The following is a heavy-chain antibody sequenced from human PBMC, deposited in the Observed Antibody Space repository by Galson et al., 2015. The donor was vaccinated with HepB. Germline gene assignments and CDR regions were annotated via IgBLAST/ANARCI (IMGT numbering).Heavy chain of an antibody. Sequence: SLRLSCAASGFTFSSYSMNWVRQAPGKGLEWVSSISSSSSYIYYADSVKGRFTISRDNAKNSLYLQMNSLRAEDTAVYYCARRYCSGGSCGSFDYWGQGTLVTVSS. CDR3: ARRYCSGGSCGSFDY. CDR2: ISSSSSYI. CDR1: GFTFSSYS. J-gene: IGHJ4*02. V-gene: IGHV3-21*01. D-gene: IGHD2-15*01.